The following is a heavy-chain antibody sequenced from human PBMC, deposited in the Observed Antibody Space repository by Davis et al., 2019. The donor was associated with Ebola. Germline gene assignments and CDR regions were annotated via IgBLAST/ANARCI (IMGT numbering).Heavy chain of an antibody. CDR3: ARGGLLASQEV. D-gene: IGHD3-3*02. CDR2: INPNSGNT. J-gene: IGHJ6*02. CDR1: GYTFTSSD. V-gene: IGHV1-8*01. Sequence: AASVKVSCKASGYTFTSSDITWVQPPTEQGLEEMGWINPNSGNTGYAQKFRGRVTRTRNTPISTAYMELSSLRSEDTAVYYCARGGLLASQEVWGQGNTVTVSS.